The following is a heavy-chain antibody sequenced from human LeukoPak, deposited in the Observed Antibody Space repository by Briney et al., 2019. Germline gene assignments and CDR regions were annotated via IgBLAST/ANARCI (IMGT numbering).Heavy chain of an antibody. Sequence: AASVKVSCKASGYTFTEHFIHWVRQAPGHGLQYMGWIHPASANTVYAQMFHGRVTLTRDTPATTTYMELSGLRSDDTAVYYCARDLRPANLWGQGTLVTVSS. V-gene: IGHV1-2*02. CDR1: GYTFTEHF. D-gene: IGHD1-7*01. CDR3: ARDLRPANL. CDR2: IHPASANT. J-gene: IGHJ4*01.